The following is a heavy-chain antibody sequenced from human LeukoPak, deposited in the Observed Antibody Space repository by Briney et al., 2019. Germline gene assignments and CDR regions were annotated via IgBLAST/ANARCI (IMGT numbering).Heavy chain of an antibody. CDR2: IRYDGSNE. J-gene: IGHJ4*02. V-gene: IGHV3-30*02. Sequence: GGSLRLSCAASGITFNSYGMHCVRHAPDKGLEWVAFIRYDGSNEYYADSVKGRFTISRDNSKNTLYLQMNSLRGEDTAVYYCCGDFDYWGQGTLVTVSS. CDR1: GITFNSYG. CDR3: CGDFDY. D-gene: IGHD2-21*01.